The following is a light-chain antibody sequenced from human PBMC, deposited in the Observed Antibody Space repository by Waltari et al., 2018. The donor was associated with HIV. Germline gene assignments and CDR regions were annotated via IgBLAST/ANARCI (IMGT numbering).Light chain of an antibody. CDR2: KDD. V-gene: IGLV6-57*01. J-gene: IGLJ2*01. Sequence: FMLSQPPSAPSALAKPVTTSCTRGRGSIASYSVQWSQQRPRSSPTTVIYKDDQRRSAGLDRFSGSIDSSSNSASLTIAVRRTEDEADYYCQSYDNENPVLFGGGTKLTVL. CDR1: RGSIASYS. CDR3: QSYDNENPVL.